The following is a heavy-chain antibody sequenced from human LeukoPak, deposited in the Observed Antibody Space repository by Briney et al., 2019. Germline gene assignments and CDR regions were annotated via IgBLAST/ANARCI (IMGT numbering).Heavy chain of an antibody. V-gene: IGHV5-10-1*01. Sequence: GASLKISCKGSGSRFTSYWISGGRRMPGKGVEGRGRIDPSVSYTISSPSFQAHVTISADKSISTAYLQWSSLKASDTAMYYCAISYSSSSDFDYWGQGTLVTVSS. CDR2: IDPSVSYT. CDR3: AISYSSSSDFDY. J-gene: IGHJ4*02. D-gene: IGHD6-6*01. CDR1: GSRFTSYW.